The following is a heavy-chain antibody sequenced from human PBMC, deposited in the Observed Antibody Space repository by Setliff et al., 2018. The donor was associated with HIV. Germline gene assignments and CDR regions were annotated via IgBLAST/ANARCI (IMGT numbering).Heavy chain of an antibody. CDR3: ATALAGMATISAY. D-gene: IGHD5-12*01. CDR2: IIPIFGTA. Sequence: SVKVSCKASGYTFSSYAISWVRQAPGQGLEWMGGIIPIFGTANYAQKFQGRVTITTDESTSTAYMELSSLRSEDTAVYYCATALAGMATISAYWGQGTLVTVSS. J-gene: IGHJ4*02. V-gene: IGHV1-69*05. CDR1: GYTFSSYA.